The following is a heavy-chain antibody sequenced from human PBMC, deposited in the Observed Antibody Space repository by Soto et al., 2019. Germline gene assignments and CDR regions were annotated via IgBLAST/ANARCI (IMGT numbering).Heavy chain of an antibody. CDR1: GGTFSNYA. D-gene: IGHD5-18*01. J-gene: IGHJ6*02. V-gene: IGHV1-69*06. CDR2: IIPIFGTA. CDR3: ARDRQRVYSDGGGYYYYVIDV. Sequence: SVQVSRKASGGTFSNYAISWVRPAPGQGLEWMGGIIPIFGTANYAQKFQGRVTITPDKSTSTAYMEPSSLRSEDTAVYYCARDRQRVYSDGGGYYYYVIDVYVQGTTVTVAS.